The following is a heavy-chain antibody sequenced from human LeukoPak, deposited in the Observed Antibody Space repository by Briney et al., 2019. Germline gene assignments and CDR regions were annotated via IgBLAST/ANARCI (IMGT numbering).Heavy chain of an antibody. D-gene: IGHD3-22*01. CDR2: ISGRGGST. V-gene: IGHV3-23*01. Sequence: GGSLRLSCAASGFTFSSYAMSWVHQAPGKGLEWVSAISGRGGSTYYADSVKGRFTISRDNSKNTLCLQMNSLKTEDTARYYCNTWTSDSSGNLFDYWGQGTLVTVPS. CDR3: NTWTSDSSGNLFDY. J-gene: IGHJ4*02. CDR1: GFTFSSYA.